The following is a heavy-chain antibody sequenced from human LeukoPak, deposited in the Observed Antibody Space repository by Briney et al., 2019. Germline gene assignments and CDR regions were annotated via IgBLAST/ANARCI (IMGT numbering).Heavy chain of an antibody. CDR3: ARDKAATLRYYGMDV. CDR2: ISYDGSNK. CDR1: GFSFSTYW. J-gene: IGHJ6*04. Sequence: GGSLRLSCAASGFSFSTYWMSWVRQAPGKGLEWVAVISYDGSNKYYADSVKGRFTISRDNSKNTLYLQMNSLRAEDTAVYYCARDKAATLRYYGMDVWGKGTTVTVSS. D-gene: IGHD2-15*01. V-gene: IGHV3-30*03.